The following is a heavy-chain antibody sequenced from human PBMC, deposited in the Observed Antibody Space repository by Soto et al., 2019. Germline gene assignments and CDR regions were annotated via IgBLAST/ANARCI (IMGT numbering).Heavy chain of an antibody. V-gene: IGHV3-21*01. CDR1: AFTFSSYS. D-gene: IGHD6-19*01. Sequence: EVQLVESGGGLVKPGGSLRLSCAASAFTFSSYSMNWVRQAPWKGLEWVSSISGTSTYIYYADSVKGRFTISRDNAKNSLYLQMNSLRAEDTAVYYCARGYSNGWHDYWGQGTLVTVSS. J-gene: IGHJ4*02. CDR3: ARGYSNGWHDY. CDR2: ISGTSTYI.